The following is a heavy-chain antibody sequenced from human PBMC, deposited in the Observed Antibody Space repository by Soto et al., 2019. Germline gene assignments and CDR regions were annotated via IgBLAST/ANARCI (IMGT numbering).Heavy chain of an antibody. CDR1: GDSITTYKW. V-gene: IGHV4-4*02. D-gene: IGHD7-27*01. Sequence: SETLSLTCGVSGDSITTYKWWTWVRQTPGKGLEWIGEIYDSGNTRYNPSLKSRVTISKDTSKNELSLKLNSVTVADTAVYYYAPCQLGEYYYAMDIWGQGTTVTVSS. CDR2: IYDSGNT. CDR3: APCQLGEYYYAMDI. J-gene: IGHJ6*02.